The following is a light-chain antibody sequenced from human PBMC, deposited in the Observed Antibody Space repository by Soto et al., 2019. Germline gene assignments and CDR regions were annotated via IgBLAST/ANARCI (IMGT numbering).Light chain of an antibody. V-gene: IGKV1-5*01. CDR1: RYISTW. CDR2: DAS. J-gene: IGKJ1*01. CDR3: QQYNTYST. Sequence: DIRMTQSPSTLSTSVGDTITITCRASRYISTWLAWYQQKPGKVPRLLIYDASSLESGVPSRFSGSGSGTEFTLTISSLQPDDFATYYCQQYNTYSTFGQGTKVDI.